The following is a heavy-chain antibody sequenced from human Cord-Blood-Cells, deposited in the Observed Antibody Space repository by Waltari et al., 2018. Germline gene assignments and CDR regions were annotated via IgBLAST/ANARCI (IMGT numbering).Heavy chain of an antibody. CDR3: AKEAYDFWSGYYMRWFDP. J-gene: IGHJ5*02. CDR1: GFTFSRYG. CDR2: ISYDGSNK. Sequence: QVQLVESGGGVVQPGRSLRLSCAASGFTFSRYGQHGVRQAPGQGLEWVAVISYDGSNKYYADSVKGRFTISRDNSKNTLYLQMNSLRAEDTAVYYCAKEAYDFWSGYYMRWFDPWGQGTLVTVSS. V-gene: IGHV3-30*18. D-gene: IGHD3-3*01.